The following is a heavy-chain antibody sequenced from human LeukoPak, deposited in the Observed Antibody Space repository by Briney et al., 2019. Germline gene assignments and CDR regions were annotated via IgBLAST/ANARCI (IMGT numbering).Heavy chain of an antibody. CDR1: GGTISSGSYY. CDR2: IYTSGST. J-gene: IGHJ5*02. CDR3: ARVVTGEANWFDP. Sequence: SQTLSLTCTVSGGTISSGSYYWSWIRQPAGKGLEWIGRIYTSGSTNYNPSLKSRVTISVDTSKNQFSLKLSSVTAADTAVYYCARVVTGEANWFDPWGQGTLVTVSS. D-gene: IGHD5-18*01. V-gene: IGHV4-61*02.